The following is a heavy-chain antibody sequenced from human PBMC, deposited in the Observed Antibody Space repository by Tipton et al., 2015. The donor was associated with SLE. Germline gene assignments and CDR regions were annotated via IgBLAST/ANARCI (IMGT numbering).Heavy chain of an antibody. D-gene: IGHD2-21*01. CDR2: IDHSGSA. CDR3: ARDCDWGPLGY. J-gene: IGHJ4*02. CDR1: GGSFSGYY. Sequence: TLSLTCVPYGGSFSGYYWSWIRQPPGKGLEWIGEIDHSGSANYNPSLESRLTISGDTSKKQFSLRLSSVTAADTAVYYCARDCDWGPLGYWGQGTLVTVSS. V-gene: IGHV4-34*01.